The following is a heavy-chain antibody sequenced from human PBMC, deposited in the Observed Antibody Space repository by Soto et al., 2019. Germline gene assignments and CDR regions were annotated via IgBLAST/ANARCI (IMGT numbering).Heavy chain of an antibody. J-gene: IGHJ4*02. CDR3: ARGIYYYDSSPGYFDY. Sequence: GGSLRLSCAASGFTFSSYAMHWVRQAPGKGLEWVAVISYDGSNKYYADSVKGRFTISRDNSKNTLYLQMNSLRAEDTAVYYCARGIYYYDSSPGYFDYWGQGTLVTVFS. CDR2: ISYDGSNK. CDR1: GFTFSSYA. D-gene: IGHD3-22*01. V-gene: IGHV3-30-3*01.